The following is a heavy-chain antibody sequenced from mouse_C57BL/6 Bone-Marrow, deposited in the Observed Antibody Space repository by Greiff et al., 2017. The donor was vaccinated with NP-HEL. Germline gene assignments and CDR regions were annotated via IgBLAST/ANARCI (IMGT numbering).Heavy chain of an antibody. Sequence: DVQLQESGPGLVKPSQSLSLTCSVTGYSITSGYYWNWIRQFPGNKLEWMGYISYDGSNNYNPSLKNRISITRDTAKNQFFLKLNSVTTEDTATYYCARVRYYYGSSLLYFDYWGQGTTLTVSS. CDR2: ISYDGSN. D-gene: IGHD1-1*01. CDR1: GYSITSGYY. J-gene: IGHJ2*01. CDR3: ARVRYYYGSSLLYFDY. V-gene: IGHV3-6*01.